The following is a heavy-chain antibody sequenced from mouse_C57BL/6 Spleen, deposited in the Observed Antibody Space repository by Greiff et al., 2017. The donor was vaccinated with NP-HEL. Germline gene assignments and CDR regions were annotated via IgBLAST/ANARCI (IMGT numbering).Heavy chain of an antibody. J-gene: IGHJ3*01. Sequence: EVKVEESGGGLVKPGGSLKLSCAASGFTFSSYAMSWVRQTPETRLEWVATISYGGSYTYYPDNVKGRFTISRDNAKNNLYLQMSHLKSEDTAMYYCARDHYYGVPNDRFAYWGQGTLVTVSA. D-gene: IGHD1-2*01. CDR2: ISYGGSYT. CDR3: ARDHYYGVPNDRFAY. CDR1: GFTFSSYA. V-gene: IGHV5-4*01.